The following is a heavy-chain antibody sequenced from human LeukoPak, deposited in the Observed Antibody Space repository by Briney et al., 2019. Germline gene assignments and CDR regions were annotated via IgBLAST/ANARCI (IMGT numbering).Heavy chain of an antibody. CDR2: INSDGSST. D-gene: IGHD6-13*01. Sequence: GGSLRLSCAASGFTFSSYWMHWVRQAPGKGLVWVSRINSDGSSTSYADSVKGRFTISRDNAKNTLYLQMNSQRAEDTAVYYCARARSWGTFFDYWGQGTLVTVSS. CDR1: GFTFSSYW. J-gene: IGHJ4*02. CDR3: ARARSWGTFFDY. V-gene: IGHV3-74*01.